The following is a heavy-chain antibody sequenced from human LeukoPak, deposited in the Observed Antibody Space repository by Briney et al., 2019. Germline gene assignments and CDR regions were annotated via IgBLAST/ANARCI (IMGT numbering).Heavy chain of an antibody. J-gene: IGHJ4*02. CDR3: AGGVLPYYFDY. CDR2: IYSAGTT. D-gene: IGHD3-3*01. CDR1: GFAVNSNY. Sequence: VGSLRLSCAASGFAVNSNYMSWVRQAPGKGLEWVSVIYSAGTTFYADSVKGRLSISRDNSKNTLYLHMDSLRVEDTAVYYCAGGVLPYYFDYWGQGTLVTVSA. V-gene: IGHV3-66*01.